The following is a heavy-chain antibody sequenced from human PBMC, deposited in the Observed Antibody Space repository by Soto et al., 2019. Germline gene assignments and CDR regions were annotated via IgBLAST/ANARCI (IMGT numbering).Heavy chain of an antibody. CDR3: ARDSRYSSSWPAGFDD. D-gene: IGHD6-13*01. Sequence: XGCLRLSCAASGFTFSSYCMHWVRQAPGKGLEWVAVIWYDGSNKYYADSVKGRFTISRDNSKNTLYLQMNSLRAEDTAVYYCARDSRYSSSWPAGFDDWGQGTLVTVSS. V-gene: IGHV3-33*01. CDR1: GFTFSSYC. CDR2: IWYDGSNK. J-gene: IGHJ4*02.